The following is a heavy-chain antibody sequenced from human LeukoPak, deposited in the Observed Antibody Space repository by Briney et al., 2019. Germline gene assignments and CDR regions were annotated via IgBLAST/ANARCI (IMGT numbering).Heavy chain of an antibody. J-gene: IGHJ3*02. D-gene: IGHD3/OR15-3a*01. CDR2: IYYSGST. CDR1: GGSVSSGSYY. CDR3: ARSPTDSWTLHDAFDI. V-gene: IGHV4-61*01. Sequence: TSETLSLTCTVPGGSVSSGSYYWSWIRQPPGKGLEWIGYIYYSGSTNYNPSLKSRVTISVDTSKNQFSLKLSSVTAADTAVYYCARSPTDSWTLHDAFDIWGQGTMVTVSS.